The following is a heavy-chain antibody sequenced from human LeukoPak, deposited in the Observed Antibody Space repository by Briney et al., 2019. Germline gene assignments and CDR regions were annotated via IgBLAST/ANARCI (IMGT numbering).Heavy chain of an antibody. Sequence: SVKVSCKASGGTFDNYAVSWVREAPGLGLEWMGRIIPMLGKTNSAQKFQDRVTITADTSTGTAYMELTNLRSDDTAVYFCARGLFGGFAAAPFDHWGQGTLVTVSS. D-gene: IGHD2-2*01. V-gene: IGHV1-69*04. CDR2: IIPMLGKT. CDR1: GGTFDNYA. J-gene: IGHJ4*02. CDR3: ARGLFGGFAAAPFDH.